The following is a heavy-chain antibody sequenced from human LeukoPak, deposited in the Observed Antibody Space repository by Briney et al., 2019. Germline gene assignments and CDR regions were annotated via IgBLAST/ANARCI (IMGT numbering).Heavy chain of an antibody. V-gene: IGHV4-34*01. D-gene: IGHD3-16*02. Sequence: SETLSLTCAVYGGSFSGYYWSWIRQPPGKGLEWIGEINHSGSTNYNPSLKSRVTISVDTSKNQFSPKLSSVTAADTAVSYCARADYVWGSYRYTTFDYWGQGTLVTVSS. J-gene: IGHJ4*02. CDR3: ARADYVWGSYRYTTFDY. CDR2: INHSGST. CDR1: GGSFSGYY.